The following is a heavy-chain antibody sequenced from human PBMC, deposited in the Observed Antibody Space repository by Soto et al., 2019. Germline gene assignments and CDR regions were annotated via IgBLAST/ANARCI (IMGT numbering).Heavy chain of an antibody. J-gene: IGHJ4*02. CDR3: AKGVAGMPISY. D-gene: IGHD3-16*01. CDR1: GFTFSSYG. Sequence: QVQLVESGGGVVQPGRSLRLSCAASGFTFSSYGMHWVRQAPGKGLEWVAVISYDGSNKYYADSVKGRFTISRDNSKNTRYLQMNSLRAEDTAVYYCAKGVAGMPISYWGQGTLVTVSS. CDR2: ISYDGSNK. V-gene: IGHV3-30*18.